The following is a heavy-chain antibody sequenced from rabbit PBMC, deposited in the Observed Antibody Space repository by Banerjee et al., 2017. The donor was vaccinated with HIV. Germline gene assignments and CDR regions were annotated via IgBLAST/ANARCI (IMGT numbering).Heavy chain of an antibody. CDR1: GFSFSNKAV. V-gene: IGHV1S40*01. CDR2: INAVTGKA. J-gene: IGHJ4*01. CDR3: VRGASSSGYYSL. Sequence: QSLEESGGDLVKPGASLTLTCTASGFSFSNKAVMCWVRQAPGKGLEWIACINAVTGKAVYANWVNGRFTISSHNAQNTLYLQLSSLTVADTATYFCVRGASSSGYYSLWGPGTLVTVS. D-gene: IGHD1-1*01.